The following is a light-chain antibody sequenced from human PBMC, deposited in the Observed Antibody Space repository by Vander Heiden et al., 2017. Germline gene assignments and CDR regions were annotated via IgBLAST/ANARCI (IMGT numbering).Light chain of an antibody. CDR1: QGISSY. Sequence: AIRMTQSPSSLSASTGDRVTITCRASQGISSYLAWYQQKPGKAPKLLIYAASTLQSGVPSTFSGSGSGTDFTLTISCLQSEDFATYYCQQDDSYPQTFGQGTKVEIK. J-gene: IGKJ1*01. V-gene: IGKV1-8*01. CDR2: AAS. CDR3: QQDDSYPQT.